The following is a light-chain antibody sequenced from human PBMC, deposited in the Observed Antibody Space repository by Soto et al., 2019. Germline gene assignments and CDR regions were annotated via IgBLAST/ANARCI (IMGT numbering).Light chain of an antibody. V-gene: IGKV1-5*03. Sequence: DIQMTQSPSTLSASVGDRVTITCRASQNINSWLAWYQQRPGKAPKVLIYKASSLESGVPSRFSGSGSGTDFTLTISSLQPDDFATYYCQHYDSYPLTFGQGTKLEIK. J-gene: IGKJ2*01. CDR1: QNINSW. CDR2: KAS. CDR3: QHYDSYPLT.